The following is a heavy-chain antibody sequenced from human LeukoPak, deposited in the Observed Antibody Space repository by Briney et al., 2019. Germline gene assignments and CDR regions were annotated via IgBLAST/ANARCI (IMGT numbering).Heavy chain of an antibody. CDR1: GGSISSGSYY. V-gene: IGHV4-61*02. Sequence: SQTLSLTXTVSGGSISSGSYYWSWIRQPAGKGLEWIGRIYTSGSTNYNPSLKSRVTISVDTSKNQFSLKLSSVTAADTAVYYCARGRDAFDIWGQGTMVTVSS. D-gene: IGHD5-24*01. J-gene: IGHJ3*02. CDR2: IYTSGST. CDR3: ARGRDAFDI.